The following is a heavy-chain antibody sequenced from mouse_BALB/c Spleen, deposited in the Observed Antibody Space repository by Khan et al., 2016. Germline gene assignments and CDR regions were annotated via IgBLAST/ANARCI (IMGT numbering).Heavy chain of an antibody. CDR2: INTNTGET. CDR3: AAGIASGIAKGRHY. Sequence: QIQLVQSGPELKKPGETVKISCKASGYTFTNFGINWVRQAPGKGLEWMDWINTNTGETTYADDFKGRFAFSLETSASTSYLQINNLKNEDAATDCGAAGIASGIAKGRHYWGQGTTLTVSS. J-gene: IGHJ2*01. V-gene: IGHV9-3-1*01. D-gene: IGHD1-1*01. CDR1: GYTFTNFG.